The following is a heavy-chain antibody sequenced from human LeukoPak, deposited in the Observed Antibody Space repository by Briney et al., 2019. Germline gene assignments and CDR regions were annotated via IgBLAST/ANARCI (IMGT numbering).Heavy chain of an antibody. D-gene: IGHD5-24*01. CDR3: ATVHNETDAFDI. CDR1: GGSISSYY. CDR2: IYYSGST. Sequence: SETLSLTCTVSGGSISSYYWSWIRQPPGKGLEWIGYIYYSGSTNYNPSLKSRVTISVDTSKNQFSLKLSSVTAADTAVYYCATVHNETDAFDIWGQGTMVTVSS. V-gene: IGHV4-59*01. J-gene: IGHJ3*02.